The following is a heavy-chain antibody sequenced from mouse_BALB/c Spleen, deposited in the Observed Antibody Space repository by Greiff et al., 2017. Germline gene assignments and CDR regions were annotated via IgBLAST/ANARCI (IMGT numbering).Heavy chain of an antibody. D-gene: IGHD2-5*01. CDR3: AGWSKIYYAMDY. J-gene: IGHJ4*01. CDR2: ISSGSSTI. CDR1: GFTFSSFG. Sequence: EVMLVESGGGLVQPGGSRKLSCAASGFTFSSFGMHWVRQAPEKGLEWVAYISSGSSTIYYADTVKGRFTISRDNPKNTLFLQMTSLRSEDTAMYYCAGWSKIYYAMDYWGQGTSVTVSS. V-gene: IGHV5-17*02.